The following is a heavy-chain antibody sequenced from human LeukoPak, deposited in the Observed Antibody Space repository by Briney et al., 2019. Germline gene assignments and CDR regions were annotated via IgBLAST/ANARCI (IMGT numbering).Heavy chain of an antibody. CDR3: TRQDRGSYFDS. CDR1: GGSISSGGYW. D-gene: IGHD1-26*01. Sequence: PSETLSLTCTVSGGSISSGGYWWSWIRQYSGKGLEWIGYIYYTGSTYYNPSLKSRVTMSVDTSQNHFSLKLNSVTAADTAVYYCTRQDRGSYFDSWGQGTLVTVSS. CDR2: IYYTGST. V-gene: IGHV4-31*03. J-gene: IGHJ4*02.